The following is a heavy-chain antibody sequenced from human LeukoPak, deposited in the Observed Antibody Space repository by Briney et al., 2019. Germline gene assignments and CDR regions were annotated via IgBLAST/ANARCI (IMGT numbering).Heavy chain of an antibody. J-gene: IGHJ4*02. D-gene: IGHD3-9*01. CDR3: TADVRYSLGFDY. Sequence: PGGSLRLSCAASRFTFSNAWMSWVRQAPGKGLEWVGRIKSKTDGGTTDYAAPVKGRFTISRDGSKNTLYLQMNSLKTEDTAVYYCTADVRYSLGFDYWGQGALVTVSS. CDR2: IKSKTDGGTT. V-gene: IGHV3-15*01. CDR1: RFTFSNAW.